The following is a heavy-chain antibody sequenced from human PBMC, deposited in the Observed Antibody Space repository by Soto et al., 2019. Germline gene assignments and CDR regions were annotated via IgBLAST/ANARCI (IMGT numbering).Heavy chain of an antibody. J-gene: IGHJ5*02. D-gene: IGHD1-1*01. CDR1: GGTFRNSA. CDR3: ATDMSGAHDGWFAP. V-gene: IGHV1-69*13. Sequence: SVKVSCKASGGTFRNSAISWVRQAPGQGLEWMGGIIPIFTTANYAQKFQGRVTITADASTSTAYMELSSLRSEDTAVYYCATDMSGAHDGWFAPWGQGTIVTVSS. CDR2: IIPIFTTA.